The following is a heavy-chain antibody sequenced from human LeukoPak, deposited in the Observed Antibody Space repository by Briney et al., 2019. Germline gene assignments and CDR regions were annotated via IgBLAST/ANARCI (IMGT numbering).Heavy chain of an antibody. D-gene: IGHD2-2*01. V-gene: IGHV3-23*01. CDR3: AKGEYQLIYYFDY. Sequence: GGSLRLSCAASGFTFSSYALSWVRRAPGKGLEWVSAISGSGGSTYYADSVKGRFTISRDNSKNTLYLQMNSLRAEDTAVYYCAKGEYQLIYYFDYWGQGTLVTVSS. CDR1: GFTFSSYA. J-gene: IGHJ4*02. CDR2: ISGSGGST.